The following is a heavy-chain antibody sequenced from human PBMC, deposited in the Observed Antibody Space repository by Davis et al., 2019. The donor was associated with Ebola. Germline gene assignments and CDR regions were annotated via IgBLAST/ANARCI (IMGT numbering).Heavy chain of an antibody. V-gene: IGHV4-59*11. CDR1: RGSISSHF. CDR3: ARQPRSNRSPEYYHGLDV. CDR2: IFYTGST. Sequence: PSETLSLTCAVSRGSISSHFWSWIRQSPGQGLEWIGSIFYTGSTNLNPSLRSRVTLSVDRPKNQFSLNLTSVTAADTAVYFCARQPRSNRSPEYYHGLDVWGQGTTVVVSS. D-gene: IGHD3-16*02. J-gene: IGHJ6*02.